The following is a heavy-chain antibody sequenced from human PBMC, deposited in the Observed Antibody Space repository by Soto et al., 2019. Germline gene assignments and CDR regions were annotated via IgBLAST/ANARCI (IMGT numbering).Heavy chain of an antibody. D-gene: IGHD1-26*01. V-gene: IGHV3-23*01. J-gene: IGHJ4*02. CDR2: ISGSCGST. CDR1: GFTFSNYY. CDR3: AKDPGGATGY. Sequence: GGSLRLSCAASGFTFSNYYMSWIRQAPGKGLEWVSAISGSCGSTYYADSVKGRFTISRDNSKNTLYLQMNSLRAEDTAVYYCAKDPGGATGYWGQGTLVTVSS.